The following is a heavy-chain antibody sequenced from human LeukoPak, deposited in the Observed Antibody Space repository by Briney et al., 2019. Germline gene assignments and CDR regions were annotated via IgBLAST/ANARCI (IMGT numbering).Heavy chain of an antibody. CDR2: IYYSETT. D-gene: IGHD4/OR15-4a*01. Sequence: SETLSLTCTVSGGSISSSSYYWGWIRQPPGKGLEWIGSIYYSETTYYNPSLKSRVTMSVDTSKNQFSLKLSSVTAADTAVYYCARRTIQAGTPFDYWGQGTLVTVSS. CDR3: ARRTIQAGTPFDY. V-gene: IGHV4-39*01. J-gene: IGHJ4*02. CDR1: GGSISSSSYY.